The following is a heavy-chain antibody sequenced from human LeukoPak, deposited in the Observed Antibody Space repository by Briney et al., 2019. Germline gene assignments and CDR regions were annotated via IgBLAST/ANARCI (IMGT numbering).Heavy chain of an antibody. J-gene: IGHJ6*03. V-gene: IGHV1-8*01. CDR2: MNPNSGNT. CDR1: GYTFTRYD. CDR3: ARWLTGYYYDYMDV. D-gene: IGHD3-10*01. Sequence: ASVKVSCKASGYTFTRYDINWVRQATGQGLEWMGWMNPNSGNTGYAQKFQGRVTMTRNTSISTAYMELSSLRSEDTAVYYCARWLTGYYYDYMDVWGKGTTVTVSS.